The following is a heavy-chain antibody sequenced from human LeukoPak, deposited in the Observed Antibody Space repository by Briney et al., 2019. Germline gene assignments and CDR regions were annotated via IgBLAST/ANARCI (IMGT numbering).Heavy chain of an antibody. J-gene: IGHJ3*02. CDR1: GYTFTSYY. V-gene: IGHV1-46*01. Sequence: ASVKVSCKASGYTFTSYYMHWVRQAPGQGLEWMGIINPSGGSTSYAQKFQGRVTMTRDMSTSTVYMELSSLRSEDMAVYYCARVIANGAFDIWGQGTMVTVSS. D-gene: IGHD6-13*01. CDR2: INPSGGST. CDR3: ARVIANGAFDI.